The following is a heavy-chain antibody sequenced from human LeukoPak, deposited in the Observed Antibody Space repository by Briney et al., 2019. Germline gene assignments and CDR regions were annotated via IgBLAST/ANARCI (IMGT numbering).Heavy chain of an antibody. J-gene: IGHJ5*02. CDR3: AHYGSGSTWFDP. V-gene: IGHV4-30-4*01. CDR1: GGSISSDNYQ. CDR2: VNYSGST. Sequence: SETLSLTCTVSGGSISSDNYQWSWIRQPPGKGLEWIGYVNYSGSTYYNPSLKSRVTISVDTSKNQFSLKLTSVTAADTAVYYCAHYGSGSTWFDPWGQGTLVTVSS. D-gene: IGHD3-10*01.